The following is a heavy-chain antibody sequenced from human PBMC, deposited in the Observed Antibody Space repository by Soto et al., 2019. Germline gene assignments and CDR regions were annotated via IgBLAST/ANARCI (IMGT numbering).Heavy chain of an antibody. CDR3: ASDLSPRRARTWFDAFDI. CDR2: INEDGRET. CDR1: GFIFRNSW. D-gene: IGHD6-13*01. Sequence: GGSLRLSCAASGFIFRNSWMTWVRQAPGKGLEWVANINEDGRETNYVDSAKGRFTISRDNAKNSVYLQMNSLRGEDTAVYYCASDLSPRRARTWFDAFDIWGQGTMVTVSS. J-gene: IGHJ3*02. V-gene: IGHV3-7*01.